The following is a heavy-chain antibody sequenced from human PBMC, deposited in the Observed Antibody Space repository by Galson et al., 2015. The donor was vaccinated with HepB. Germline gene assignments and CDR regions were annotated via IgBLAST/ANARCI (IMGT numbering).Heavy chain of an antibody. V-gene: IGHV1-46*01. CDR1: GYTFTSYY. J-gene: IGHJ5*02. D-gene: IGHD4-17*01. Sequence: SVKVSCKASGYTFTSYYMHWVRQAPGQGLEWMGIINPGGGSTSYAQKFQGRVTMTRDTSTSTVYMELSSLRSEDTAVYYCARDGLTTFWFDPWGQGTLVTVSS. CDR3: ARDGLTTFWFDP. CDR2: INPGGGST.